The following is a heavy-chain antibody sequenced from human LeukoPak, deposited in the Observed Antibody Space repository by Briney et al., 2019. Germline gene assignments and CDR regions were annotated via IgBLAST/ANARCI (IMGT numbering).Heavy chain of an antibody. CDR2: ISYDGSNK. Sequence: AGGSLRLSCAASGFTFSSYAMHWVRQAPGKGLEWVAVISYDGSNKYYADSVKGRFTISRDNSKNTLYLQMNSLRAEDTAVYYCARDSAYYYDSSGYYDYFDYWGQGTLVTVSS. J-gene: IGHJ4*02. D-gene: IGHD3-22*01. CDR1: GFTFSSYA. CDR3: ARDSAYYYDSSGYYDYFDY. V-gene: IGHV3-30-3*01.